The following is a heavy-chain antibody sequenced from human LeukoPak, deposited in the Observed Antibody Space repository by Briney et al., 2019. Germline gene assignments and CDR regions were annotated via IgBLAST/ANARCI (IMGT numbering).Heavy chain of an antibody. V-gene: IGHV3-48*03. D-gene: IGHD3-22*01. CDR2: ISSSGSTI. CDR1: GFTFSSYE. CDR3: ARDLGFGYYDSSGPEDYFDY. J-gene: IGHJ4*02. Sequence: GGSLRLSCAASGFTFSSYEMNWVRQAPGKGLEWVSYISSSGSTIYYADSVKGRFTISRDNAKNSLYLQMNSLSAEDTAVYYCARDLGFGYYDSSGPEDYFDYWGQGTLVTVSS.